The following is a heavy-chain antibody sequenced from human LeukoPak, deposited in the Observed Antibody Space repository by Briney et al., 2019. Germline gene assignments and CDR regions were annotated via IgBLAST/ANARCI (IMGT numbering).Heavy chain of an antibody. V-gene: IGHV3-23*01. CDR3: AKGREPIRDDYGYPPFDC. CDR1: GFTFSTYA. J-gene: IGHJ4*02. CDR2: ISGSGGNT. Sequence: GGSLRLSCAASGFTFSTYAMSWVRQAPGKGLEWVSDISGSGGNTHYADSVKGRFTISSDNPKNTLYLQMNSLRAEDTAVYYCAKGREPIRDDYGYPPFDCRGQGTLVSVSS. D-gene: IGHD5-24*01.